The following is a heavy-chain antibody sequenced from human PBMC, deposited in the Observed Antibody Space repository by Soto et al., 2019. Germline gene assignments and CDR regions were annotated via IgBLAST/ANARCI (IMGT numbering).Heavy chain of an antibody. J-gene: IGHJ3*02. D-gene: IGHD1-26*01. CDR1: GYTFTGYY. CDR3: AREGSGSGQAFDI. V-gene: IGHV1-2*02. Sequence: QVQLVQSGAEGKKPGASVKVSCKASGYTFTGYYMHWVRQAPGQGREWMGWINPNSGGTNYAQKFQGRVTMTRDTSISTAYMELSRLRSDDTAVYYCAREGSGSGQAFDIWCQGTMVTVSS. CDR2: INPNSGGT.